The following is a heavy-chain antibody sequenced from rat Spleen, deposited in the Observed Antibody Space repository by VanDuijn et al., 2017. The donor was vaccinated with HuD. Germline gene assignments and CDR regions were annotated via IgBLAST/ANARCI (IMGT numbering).Heavy chain of an antibody. V-gene: IGHV5-29*01. Sequence: EVQLVESGGGLVQPGNSLQLSCAASGFTFSDYGMAWVRQAPTTGLEWVATISYGVSFGHSSTYYRDSVKGRFTISRDNTESTLYLQLDSLRSEDTATYHCVRQDTSGYSNWFSYWGQGTLVTVSS. CDR2: ISYGVSFGHSST. CDR1: GFTFSDYG. J-gene: IGHJ3*01. CDR3: VRQDTSGYSNWFSY. D-gene: IGHD4-3*01.